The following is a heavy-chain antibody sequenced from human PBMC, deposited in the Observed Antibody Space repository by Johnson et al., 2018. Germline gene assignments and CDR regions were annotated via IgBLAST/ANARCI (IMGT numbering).Heavy chain of an antibody. J-gene: IGHJ4*02. CDR3: ARGAGREGFNPGF. CDR2: IHYTGDT. Sequence: QVQLQESGPRLVKPSETLSLTCAVSDGSIRGSYWSWSRQPPGKGLEWIGYIHYTGDTNSNPSLNRRVTILLDTSKNQFSLKLTSLTAADPAVYYCARGAGREGFNPGFWGQGILVTVSS. CDR1: DGSIRGSY. D-gene: IGHD5-24*01. V-gene: IGHV4-59*01.